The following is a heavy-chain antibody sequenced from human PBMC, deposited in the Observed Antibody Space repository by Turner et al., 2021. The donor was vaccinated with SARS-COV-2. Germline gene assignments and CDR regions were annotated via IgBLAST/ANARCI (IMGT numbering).Heavy chain of an antibody. Sequence: QVQLVESGGGVVQPGRSLRLSCAASGFTFSSYTMHWVRQAPGKGLEWVAVISYDGSNKYYADSVKGRFTISRDNSKNTLYLQMNSLRAEDTAVYYCAKSIYPYSSSWYYFDYWGQGTLVTVSS. D-gene: IGHD6-13*01. CDR1: GFTFSSYT. CDR2: ISYDGSNK. V-gene: IGHV3-30*18. CDR3: AKSIYPYSSSWYYFDY. J-gene: IGHJ4*02.